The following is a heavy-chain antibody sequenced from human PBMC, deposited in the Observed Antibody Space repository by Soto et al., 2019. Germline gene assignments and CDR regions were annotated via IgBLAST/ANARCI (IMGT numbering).Heavy chain of an antibody. J-gene: IGHJ4*02. V-gene: IGHV4-30-2*06. CDR3: ARGGGYDSFDF. CDR2: ISHVETT. D-gene: IGHD3-3*01. Sequence: PSGTLSLTCSVSGVTISYGGYSWSWIRQSPGKGLERLGYISHVETTYYNPSFQSRLSLSIDRTRNQFSLSLSSMTAADKAVYYCARGGGYDSFDFWGQGIQVTVSS. CDR1: GVTISYGGYS.